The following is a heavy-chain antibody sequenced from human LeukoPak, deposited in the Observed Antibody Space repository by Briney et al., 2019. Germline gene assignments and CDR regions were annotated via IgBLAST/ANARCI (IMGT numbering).Heavy chain of an antibody. J-gene: IGHJ4*02. CDR3: AKEGAWSGYPYYFDY. Sequence: GGSLRLSCAASGFAFSSYWMHWVREAPGQGLEWVAVISYDGSNKYYADSVKGRFTISRDNSKNTLYLQMNSLRAEDTAVYYCAKEGAWSGYPYYFDYWGQGTLVTVSS. D-gene: IGHD3-3*01. CDR1: GFAFSSYW. CDR2: ISYDGSNK. V-gene: IGHV3-30*18.